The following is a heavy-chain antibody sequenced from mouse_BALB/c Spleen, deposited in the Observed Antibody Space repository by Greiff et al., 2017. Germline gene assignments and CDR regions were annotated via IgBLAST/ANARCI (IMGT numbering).Heavy chain of an antibody. V-gene: IGHV1S81*02. CDR1: GYTFTSYY. D-gene: IGHD2-3*01. CDR3: TRGRDGYSFAY. CDR2: INPSNGGT. Sequence: VQLQQSGAELVKPGASVKLSCKASGYTFTSYYMYWVKQRPGQGLEWIGEINPSNGGTNFNEKFKSKATLTVDKSSSTAYMQLSSLTSEDSAVYYCTRGRDGYSFAYWGQGTLVTVSA. J-gene: IGHJ3*01.